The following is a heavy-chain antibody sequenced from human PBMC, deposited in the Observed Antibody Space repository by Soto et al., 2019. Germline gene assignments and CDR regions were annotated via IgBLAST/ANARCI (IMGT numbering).Heavy chain of an antibody. CDR2: ISGSGGVT. D-gene: IGHD6-6*01. CDR3: AKGGRSSSGLDFDY. Sequence: EVQLLESGGGLVQPGGSLRLSCAASGFTFSSHAMNWVRQAPGKGLEWVSTISGSGGVTYYADSVKGRFSISRDNSKYTLSLQMDSLRAEDTAVYYCAKGGRSSSGLDFDYWGQGTLVTVSS. J-gene: IGHJ4*02. V-gene: IGHV3-23*01. CDR1: GFTFSSHA.